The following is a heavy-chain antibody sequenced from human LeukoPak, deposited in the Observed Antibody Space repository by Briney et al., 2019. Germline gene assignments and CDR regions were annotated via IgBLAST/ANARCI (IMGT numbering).Heavy chain of an antibody. D-gene: IGHD6-13*01. Sequence: PGGSLRLSCAASGFTFSSYAMSWVRQAPGKGLEWVSTISDSGGSTYYADSVKGRFTISRDNSKNTLYLQMNSLRAEDTAVYYCATPGDSSSWYYFDYWGQGTLVTVSS. CDR3: ATPGDSSSWYYFDY. J-gene: IGHJ4*02. CDR2: ISDSGGST. CDR1: GFTFSSYA. V-gene: IGHV3-23*01.